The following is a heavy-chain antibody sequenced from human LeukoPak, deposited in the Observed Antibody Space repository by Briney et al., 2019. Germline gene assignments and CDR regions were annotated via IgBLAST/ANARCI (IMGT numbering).Heavy chain of an antibody. Sequence: PSETLSLTCTVSGGSISSYYWSWIRQPPGKGLEWIGYIYYSGSTNYNPSLKSRVTISVDTSKNQFSLKLSSVTAADMAVYYCARVYYYDSSGYYYYYYYGMDVWGQGTTVTVSS. CDR2: IYYSGST. CDR3: ARVYYYDSSGYYYYYYYGMDV. V-gene: IGHV4-59*01. D-gene: IGHD3-22*01. J-gene: IGHJ6*02. CDR1: GGSISSYY.